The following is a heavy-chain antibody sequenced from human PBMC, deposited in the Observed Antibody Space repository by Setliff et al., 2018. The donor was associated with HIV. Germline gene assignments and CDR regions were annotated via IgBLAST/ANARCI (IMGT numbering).Heavy chain of an antibody. CDR2: ISGYNGNT. CDR3: ASGRGEYSSGWFRSALDI. V-gene: IGHV1-18*01. D-gene: IGHD6-19*01. CDR1: GSTFTSYG. Sequence: ASVKVSCKASGSTFTSYGISWVRQAPGQGLEWMGWISGYNGNTNYAQKFQGRVTMTTDTSTSSAYMQLRSLRSDDTAVYYCASGRGEYSSGWFRSALDIWGQGTMVTVSS. J-gene: IGHJ3*02.